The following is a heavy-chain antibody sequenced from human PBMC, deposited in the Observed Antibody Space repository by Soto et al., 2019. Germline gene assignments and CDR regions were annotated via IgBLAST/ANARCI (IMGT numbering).Heavy chain of an antibody. D-gene: IGHD6-19*01. CDR3: ARSVAWLGLRFAY. Sequence: EVQLVESGGGLVQPGGSLRLSCAASGFTFSSYWMSWVRQAPGEGLEWVANIKQDGSEKYYVDSVKGRFTISRDNDKNSLYRQMNSLRAEDTAVYFCARSVAWLGLRFAYWGQGTLVTVSS. V-gene: IGHV3-7*01. CDR1: GFTFSSYW. CDR2: IKQDGSEK. J-gene: IGHJ4*02.